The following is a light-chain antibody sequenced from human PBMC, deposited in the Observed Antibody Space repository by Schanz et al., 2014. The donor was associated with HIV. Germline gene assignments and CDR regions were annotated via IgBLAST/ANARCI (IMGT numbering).Light chain of an antibody. V-gene: IGLV2-14*03. CDR1: SSDIGGYNY. CDR2: DVN. Sequence: QSALTQPASVSGSPGQSISISCTGTSSDIGGYNYVSWYQQHPGKAPKLIIYDVNNRPSGVPDRFSGSKSGNTASLTISGLQAEDESDYYCLSYKGSSWVFGGWTKLTVL. J-gene: IGLJ3*02. CDR3: LSYKGSSWV.